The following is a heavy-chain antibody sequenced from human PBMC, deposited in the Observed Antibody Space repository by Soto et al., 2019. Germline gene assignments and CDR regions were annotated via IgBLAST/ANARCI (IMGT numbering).Heavy chain of an antibody. V-gene: IGHV3-23*01. CDR2: LFGSGGGI. D-gene: IGHD6-13*01. J-gene: IGHJ4*02. CDR1: GVTFSTYA. Sequence: PGGSLRLSCAASGVTFSTYAMSWFRQGPGKGLEWVSGLFGSGGGISYADSVKGRFTISRDNSNNVLYLQMESLRVEDTAVYYCFIDRQPDRRWYFDHRGPGTQVSLSS. CDR3: FIDRQPDRRWYFDH.